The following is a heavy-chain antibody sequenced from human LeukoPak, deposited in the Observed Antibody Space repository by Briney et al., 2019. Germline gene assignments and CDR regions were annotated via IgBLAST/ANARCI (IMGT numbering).Heavy chain of an antibody. CDR2: IYSGGST. J-gene: IGHJ6*02. V-gene: IGHV3-66*01. CDR1: GFTFSSYS. CDR3: AKGTDPKTHYYYYYGMDV. Sequence: PGGSLRLSCAASGFTFSSYSMNWVRQAPGKGLEWVSVIYSGGSTYYADSVKGRFTISRDNSKNTLYLQMNSLRAEDTAVYYCAKGTDPKTHYYYYYGMDVWGQGTTVTVSS.